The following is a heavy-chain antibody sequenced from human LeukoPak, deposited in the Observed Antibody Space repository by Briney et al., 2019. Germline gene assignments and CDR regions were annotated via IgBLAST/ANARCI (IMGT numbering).Heavy chain of an antibody. Sequence: ASETLSLTCAVYGGSFSGYYWSWIRQPPGKGLEWIGEINHSGSTNYNPSLKSRVTISVDTSKNQFSLKLSSVTAADTAVYYCASAEILTGYYKFDYWGQGTLVTVSS. CDR1: GGSFSGYY. CDR3: ASAEILTGYYKFDY. V-gene: IGHV4-34*01. CDR2: INHSGST. D-gene: IGHD3-9*01. J-gene: IGHJ4*02.